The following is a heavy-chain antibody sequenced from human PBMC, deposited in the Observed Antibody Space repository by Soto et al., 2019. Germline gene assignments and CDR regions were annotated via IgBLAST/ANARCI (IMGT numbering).Heavy chain of an antibody. V-gene: IGHV4-39*01. D-gene: IGHD2-2*03. CDR2: IYYSGST. CDR3: ARLNGYCVSTNCHGYYGMDV. Sequence: PSETLSLTCTVSGDSISSGGYYWGWIRQPPGKGLEWIGSIYYSGSTYYNPSLKSRVTISVDTSKNQFSLKLSSVTAADTAVYYCARLNGYCVSTNCHGYYGMDVWGQGTTVTVSS. J-gene: IGHJ6*02. CDR1: GDSISSGGYY.